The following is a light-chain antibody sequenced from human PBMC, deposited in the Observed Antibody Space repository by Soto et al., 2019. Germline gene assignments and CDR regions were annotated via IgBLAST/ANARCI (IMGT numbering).Light chain of an antibody. V-gene: IGKV3-15*01. CDR2: GVS. CDR3: QQYNNWPST. J-gene: IGKJ1*01. Sequence: EIVMTPSPATLSVSPVESAPLSCRASQRVSSNLAWYQQKPGQAPRLLIYGVSTRATGIPARFSGSGSGTEFTLTISNLQSEEWVVYYCQQYNNWPSTCGQGTKVDIK. CDR1: QRVSSN.